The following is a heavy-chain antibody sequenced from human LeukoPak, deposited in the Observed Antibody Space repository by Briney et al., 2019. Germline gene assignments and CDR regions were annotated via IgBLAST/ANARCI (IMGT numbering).Heavy chain of an antibody. CDR2: IWYDGSNK. CDR1: GLTFSSSW. J-gene: IGHJ5*02. D-gene: IGHD3-3*01. V-gene: IGHV3-33*08. Sequence: GGSLRLSCAVSGLTFSSSWMDWVRQAPGKGLEWVAVIWYDGSNKYYADSVKGRFTISRDNSKNTLYLQMNSLRAEDTAVYYCARDMRITIFGVVFNWFDPWGQGTLVTVSS. CDR3: ARDMRITIFGVVFNWFDP.